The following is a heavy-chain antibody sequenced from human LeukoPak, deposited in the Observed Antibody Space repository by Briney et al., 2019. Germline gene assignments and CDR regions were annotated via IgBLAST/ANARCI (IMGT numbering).Heavy chain of an antibody. CDR3: ASEADYCDSSGNWFDP. J-gene: IGHJ5*02. D-gene: IGHD3-22*01. V-gene: IGHV1-69*05. Sequence: ASVKVSCKASGGTFSSYAISWVRQAPGQGLEWMGGIIPIFGTANYAQKFQGRVTITTDESTSTAYMELSSLRSEDTAVYYCASEADYCDSSGNWFDPWGQGTLVTVSS. CDR1: GGTFSSYA. CDR2: IIPIFGTA.